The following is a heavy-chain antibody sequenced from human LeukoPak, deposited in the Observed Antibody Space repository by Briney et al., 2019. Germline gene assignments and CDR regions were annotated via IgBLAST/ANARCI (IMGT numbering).Heavy chain of an antibody. CDR2: IRSKAYGGTT. D-gene: IGHD3-22*01. CDR1: GFTIGDYA. V-gene: IGHV3-49*04. Sequence: GGCLRLSCTASGFTIGDYAMSWVRQAPRKGLEWGGFIRSKAYGGTTEYAASVKGRFTISRDDSKSIAYLQMNSLKTEDTAVYYCTREIDHYYDSSGYYPDAFHIWGQGTMVTVSS. J-gene: IGHJ3*02. CDR3: TREIDHYYDSSGYYPDAFHI.